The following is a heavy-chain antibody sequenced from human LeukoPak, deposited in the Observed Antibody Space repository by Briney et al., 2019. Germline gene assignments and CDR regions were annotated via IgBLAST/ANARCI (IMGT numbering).Heavy chain of an antibody. V-gene: IGHV1-69*13. CDR2: IIPIFGTA. CDR3: ASGRVLRYFDWLLGPFDY. CDR1: GGTFSSYA. J-gene: IGHJ4*02. D-gene: IGHD3-9*01. Sequence: GASVKVSCKASGGTFSSYAISWVRQAPGQGLEWMGGIIPIFGTANYAQKFQGRVTITADESTSTAYMELSSLRSEDTAVYYCASGRVLRYFDWLLGPFDYWGQGTLVTVSS.